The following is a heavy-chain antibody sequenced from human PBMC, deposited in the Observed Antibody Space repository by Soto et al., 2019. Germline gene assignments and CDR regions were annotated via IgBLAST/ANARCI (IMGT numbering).Heavy chain of an antibody. J-gene: IGHJ5*02. CDR1: GFTFSSYA. Sequence: GGSLRLSCAASGFTFSSYAMSWVHQAPGKGLEWVSAISGSGGSTYYADSVKGRFTISRDNSKNTLYLQMNSLRAEDTAVYYCAKDGNPIPYLTGYYRLGWFDPWGQETLVTVSS. D-gene: IGHD3-9*01. CDR3: AKDGNPIPYLTGYYRLGWFDP. V-gene: IGHV3-23*01. CDR2: ISGSGGST.